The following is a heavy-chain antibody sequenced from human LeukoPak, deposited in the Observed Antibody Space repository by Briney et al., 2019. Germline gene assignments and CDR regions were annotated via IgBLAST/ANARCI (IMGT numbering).Heavy chain of an antibody. J-gene: IGHJ4*02. D-gene: IGHD6-19*01. CDR1: GGSISSYY. V-gene: IGHV4-4*07. CDR2: IYSSGNT. Sequence: SETLSLTCIVSGGSISSYYWSWIRQPAGKGLEWIGRIYSSGNTNYNPSLKSRVTILVDKSKNQFSLKLSSATAADTAVYYCARSGPIAVAGVDYWGQGTLVTVSS. CDR3: ARSGPIAVAGVDY.